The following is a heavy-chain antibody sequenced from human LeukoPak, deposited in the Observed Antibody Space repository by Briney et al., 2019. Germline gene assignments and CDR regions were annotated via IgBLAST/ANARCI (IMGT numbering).Heavy chain of an antibody. CDR2: INPNSGGT. D-gene: IGHD6-19*01. V-gene: IGHV1-2*06. Sequence: ASVKVSCKASGYTFTGYYMHWVRQAPGQGLEWMGRINPNSGGTNYAQKFQGRVTMTRDTSISTAYMEPNRLRSDDTAVYYCARVRYSSGWSYFDYWGQGTLVTVSS. CDR3: ARVRYSSGWSYFDY. CDR1: GYTFTGYY. J-gene: IGHJ4*02.